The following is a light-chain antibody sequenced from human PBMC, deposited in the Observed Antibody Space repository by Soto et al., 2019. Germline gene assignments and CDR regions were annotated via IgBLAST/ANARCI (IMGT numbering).Light chain of an antibody. CDR2: DAS. Sequence: EVLLTQSPGTLSLSPGESATLSCSASQSVRNNYVAWYQQKPGQALRLLIYDASRRATGIPDRFSGSGSGTDFTLTISRLEPEDFAVYHCQQYGNLPRTFGQGARLEI. V-gene: IGKV3-20*01. CDR3: QQYGNLPRT. CDR1: QSVRNNY. J-gene: IGKJ5*01.